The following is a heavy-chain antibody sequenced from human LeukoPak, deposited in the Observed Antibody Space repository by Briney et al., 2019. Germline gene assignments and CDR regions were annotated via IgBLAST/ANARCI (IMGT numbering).Heavy chain of an antibody. CDR1: GFTFSPYE. CDR2: IRGFDSTI. V-gene: IGHV3-48*03. D-gene: IGHD6-13*01. J-gene: IGHJ4*02. Sequence: GGSLRLSCAASGFTFSPYEMNWARQAPGKGLEWISYIRGFDSTIYYADSVKGRFTISRDNAKNSLYLQMNSLRAEDTAVYYCARGIAAAADYWGQGTLVTVSS. CDR3: ARGIAAAADY.